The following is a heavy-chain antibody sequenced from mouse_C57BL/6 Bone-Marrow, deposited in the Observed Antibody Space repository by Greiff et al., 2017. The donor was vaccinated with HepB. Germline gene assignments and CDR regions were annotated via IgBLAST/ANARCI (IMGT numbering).Heavy chain of an antibody. CDR3: ARSGDYYEVGY. V-gene: IGHV1-64*01. J-gene: IGHJ2*01. Sequence: QVQLQQPGAELVKPGASVKLSCKASGYTLTSYWMHGVKQRPGQGLEGIGMIHPHSGSTNYNEKFKSKATLTVDKSSSTAYMQLSSLTSKDSAVYSCARSGDYYEVGYWGQGTTLTVSS. D-gene: IGHD2-4*01. CDR1: GYTLTSYW. CDR2: IHPHSGST.